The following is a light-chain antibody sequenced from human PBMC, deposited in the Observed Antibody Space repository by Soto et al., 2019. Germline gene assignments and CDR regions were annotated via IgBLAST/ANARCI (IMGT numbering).Light chain of an antibody. CDR1: QDITNF. CDR3: QQYGSSPRT. CDR2: GAS. J-gene: IGKJ1*01. V-gene: IGKV1-9*01. Sequence: DIQLTQSPSFLSAAVGDRVTITCRASQDITNFLAWYQQKPGKAPELLIYGASTLHSGVPARFSGSGPGTEFTLTISSLQPEDFAVYYCQQYGSSPRTFGQGTKVDIK.